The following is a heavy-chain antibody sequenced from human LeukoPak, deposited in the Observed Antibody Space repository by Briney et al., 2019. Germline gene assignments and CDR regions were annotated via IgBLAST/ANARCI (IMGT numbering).Heavy chain of an antibody. D-gene: IGHD3-10*02. CDR1: GFIVSSNH. J-gene: IGHJ4*02. Sequence: GGSLRLSCAASGFIVSSNHMSWARQAPGKGLEWVSVIYTGGSTYYADSVRGRFTISRDDSKNTLYLQMNSLRAEDTAVYYCANLFRDCWGQGILVTVSS. V-gene: IGHV3-53*01. CDR3: ANLFRDC. CDR2: IYTGGST.